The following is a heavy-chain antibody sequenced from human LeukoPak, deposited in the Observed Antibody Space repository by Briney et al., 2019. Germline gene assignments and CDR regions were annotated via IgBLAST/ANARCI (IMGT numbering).Heavy chain of an antibody. CDR1: GFTFSSYE. CDR3: ARIVQSRAAMGYVWGSYRFPKSGWFDP. CDR2: ISSSGSTI. Sequence: PGGSLRLSCAASGFTFSSYEMNWVRQAPGKGLEWVSYISSSGSTIYYADSVKGRFTISRDNAKNSLYLQMNSLRAEDTAVYYCARIVQSRAAMGYVWGSYRFPKSGWFDPWGQGTLVTVSS. J-gene: IGHJ5*02. D-gene: IGHD3-16*02. V-gene: IGHV3-48*03.